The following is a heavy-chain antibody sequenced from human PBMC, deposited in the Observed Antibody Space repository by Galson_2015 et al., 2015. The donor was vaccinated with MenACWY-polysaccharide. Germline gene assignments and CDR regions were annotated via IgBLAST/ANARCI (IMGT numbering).Heavy chain of an antibody. V-gene: IGHV4-38-2*01. CDR1: DYSIRSGYF. D-gene: IGHD1-26*01. CDR3: ARVEKYSGSFYILY. CDR2: IFHSGTT. Sequence: TLSLTCAVSDYSIRSGYFWGWIRQPPGKGLEWIASIFHSGTTYYNPSLKSRVTISVDASKNQFSLRLSSVTAADSAVYYCARVEKYSGSFYILYWGQGTLVTVSS. J-gene: IGHJ4*02.